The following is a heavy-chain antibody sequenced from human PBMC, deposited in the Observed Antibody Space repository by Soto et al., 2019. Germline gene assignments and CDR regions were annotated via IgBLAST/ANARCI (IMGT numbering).Heavy chain of an antibody. J-gene: IGHJ4*02. Sequence: EVQLVESGGGLVQPGGSLRLSCAASGFTFSDHYMDWVRQAPGKGLEWVGRTRKKTNSYSTEYAASVKGRFTISRDDSKNSLYLQMNSLKTEDAAVYYCTKVGSGFNYDDWGQGTLVTVSS. CDR2: TRKKTNSYST. CDR3: TKVGSGFNYDD. D-gene: IGHD5-12*01. CDR1: GFTFSDHY. V-gene: IGHV3-72*01.